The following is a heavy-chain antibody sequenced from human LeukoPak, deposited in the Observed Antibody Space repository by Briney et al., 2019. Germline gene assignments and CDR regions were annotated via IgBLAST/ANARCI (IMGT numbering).Heavy chain of an antibody. CDR1: GFTFSSYG. V-gene: IGHV3-30*18. J-gene: IGHJ4*02. CDR3: AEDSSRLNYYFDY. Sequence: SGGSLRLSCAASGFTFSSYGMHWVRQAPGKGLEWVAVISYDGSNKYYADSVKGRFTISRDNSKNTLYLQMNSLRAEDTAVYYCAEDSSRLNYYFDYWGQGTLVTVSS. CDR2: ISYDGSNK. D-gene: IGHD6-13*01.